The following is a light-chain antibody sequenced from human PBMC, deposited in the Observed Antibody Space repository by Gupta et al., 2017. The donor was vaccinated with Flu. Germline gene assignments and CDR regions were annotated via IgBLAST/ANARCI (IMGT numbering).Light chain of an antibody. Sequence: QLELTQSPSASASLGASVKLTCILSSGHSSYAIAWHQQQPKKGPRYLMRVNSDGSHIKGDGIPDRFSGSSSGAERYLTISSLQSEDEADYYCQTWDTGPVVLVVFGGGTKLTVL. CDR1: SGHSSYA. V-gene: IGLV4-69*01. J-gene: IGLJ2*01. CDR3: QTWDTGPVVLVV. CDR2: VNSDGSH.